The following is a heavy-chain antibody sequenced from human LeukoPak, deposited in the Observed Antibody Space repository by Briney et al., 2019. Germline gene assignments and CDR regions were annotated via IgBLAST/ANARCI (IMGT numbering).Heavy chain of an antibody. Sequence: GGSLRLSCAASGFTFSSYSMNWVRQAPGKGLEWVSSISSSSSYIYYADSEKGRFTISRDNAKNSLYLQMNSLRAEDTAVYYCARMGSGWGHDAFDIWGQGTMVTVSS. V-gene: IGHV3-21*01. CDR2: ISSSSSYI. J-gene: IGHJ3*02. CDR3: ARMGSGWGHDAFDI. D-gene: IGHD6-19*01. CDR1: GFTFSSYS.